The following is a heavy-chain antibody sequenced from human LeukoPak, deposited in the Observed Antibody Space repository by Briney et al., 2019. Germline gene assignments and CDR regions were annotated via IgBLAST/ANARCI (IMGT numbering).Heavy chain of an antibody. V-gene: IGHV3-48*03. J-gene: IGHJ4*02. CDR3: ARDQVDIVATD. Sequence: GGSLRLSCAASGFTFSSYEMNWVRQAPGKGLEWVSYISSSGSTIYYADSVKGRFTISRDNAMNSLYLQMNSLRAEDTAVYYCARDQVDIVATDWGQGTLVTVSS. CDR2: ISSSGSTI. CDR1: GFTFSSYE. D-gene: IGHD5-12*01.